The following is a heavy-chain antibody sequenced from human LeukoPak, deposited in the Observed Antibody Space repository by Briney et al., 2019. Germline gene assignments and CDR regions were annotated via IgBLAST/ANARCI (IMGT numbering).Heavy chain of an antibody. D-gene: IGHD1-26*01. J-gene: IGHJ4*02. CDR2: IWYDGSK. Sequence: PGGSLRLSCAASGFAFSSYGIHCVRQAPGKGLEWVAIIWYDGSKYYADSLKGRFTISRDNSKNTAYLQMNSLRVEDTAVYYCARDRSGGSYYEDYWGQGTLVTVSS. CDR1: GFAFSSYG. V-gene: IGHV3-33*01. CDR3: ARDRSGGSYYEDY.